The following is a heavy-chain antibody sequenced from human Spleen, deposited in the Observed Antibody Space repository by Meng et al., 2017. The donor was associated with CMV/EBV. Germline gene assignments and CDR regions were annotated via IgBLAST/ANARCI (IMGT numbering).Heavy chain of an antibody. V-gene: IGHV3-30*01. Sequence: GESLKISCAASGFTFRTYDMHWVRQAPGQGLEWVAVISYDGSKKHFADSVKGRFTISRDNSKTSLYLQMNSLRVEDTAVYYCAKDAVSSGWSGGMDVWGQGTTVTVSS. CDR3: AKDAVSSGWSGGMDV. D-gene: IGHD6-19*01. J-gene: IGHJ6*02. CDR2: ISYDGSKK. CDR1: GFTFRTYD.